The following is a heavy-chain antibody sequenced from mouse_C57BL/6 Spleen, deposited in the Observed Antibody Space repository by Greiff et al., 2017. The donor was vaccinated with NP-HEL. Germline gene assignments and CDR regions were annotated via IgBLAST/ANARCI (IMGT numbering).Heavy chain of an antibody. CDR2: ISSGSSTI. D-gene: IGHD2-4*01. CDR1: GFTFSDYG. Sequence: EVQRVESGGGLVKPGGSLKLSCAASGFTFSDYGMHWVRQAPEKGLEWVAYISSGSSTIYYADTVKGRFTISRDNAKNTLFLQMTSLRSEDTAMYYCARTYYDYDETYAMDYWGQGTSVTVSS. J-gene: IGHJ4*01. CDR3: ARTYYDYDETYAMDY. V-gene: IGHV5-17*01.